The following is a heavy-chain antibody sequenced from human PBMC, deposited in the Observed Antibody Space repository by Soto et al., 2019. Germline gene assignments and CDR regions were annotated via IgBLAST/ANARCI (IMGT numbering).Heavy chain of an antibody. Sequence: GGSLRLSCAASGSILSDYYMSWIRPAPGKGMEWLAYISRDGNAIFYADSVIGRFTVSRDNAKNSLFLQMDDLRAEDTAMFFCARGAEMSSLTKWFDPWGQGTLVTVSS. CDR2: ISRDGNAI. D-gene: IGHD1-1*01. V-gene: IGHV3-11*01. J-gene: IGHJ5*02. CDR3: ARGAEMSSLTKWFDP. CDR1: GSILSDYY.